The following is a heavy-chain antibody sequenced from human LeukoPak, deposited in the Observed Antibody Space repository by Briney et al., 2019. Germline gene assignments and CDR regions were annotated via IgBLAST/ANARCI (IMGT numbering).Heavy chain of an antibody. Sequence: PGGSLRLSCAASGFTFSSYAMNWVRQAPGKGLEWVSTISASGGSTYYFVKGRFTISRDNSKNTLYLQMNSPRAEDTAVYYCAKGYCSSTNCKESFFDYWGQGTLFTVSS. D-gene: IGHD2-2*01. CDR3: AKGYCSSTNCKESFFDY. V-gene: IGHV3-23*01. CDR1: GFTFSSYA. CDR2: ISASGGST. J-gene: IGHJ4*02.